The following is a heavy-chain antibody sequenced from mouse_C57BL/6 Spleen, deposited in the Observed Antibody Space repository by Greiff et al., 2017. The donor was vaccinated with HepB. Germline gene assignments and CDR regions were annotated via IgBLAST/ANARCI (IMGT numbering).Heavy chain of an antibody. D-gene: IGHD4-1*01. Sequence: EVKLVESGGGLVQPGGSLSLSCAVSGFTFTDYYMSWVRQPPGKALEWLGFIRNKANGYTTEYSASVKGRFTISRDNSQSILYLQMNALRAEDSATYYCARYDGGTEFAYWGQGTLVTVSA. J-gene: IGHJ3*01. CDR1: GFTFTDYY. CDR2: IRNKANGYTT. V-gene: IGHV7-3*01. CDR3: ARYDGGTEFAY.